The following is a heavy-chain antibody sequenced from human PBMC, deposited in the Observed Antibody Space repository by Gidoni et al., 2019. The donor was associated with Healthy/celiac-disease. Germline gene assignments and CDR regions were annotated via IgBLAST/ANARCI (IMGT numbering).Heavy chain of an antibody. D-gene: IGHD5-18*01. V-gene: IGHV3-13*01. J-gene: IGHJ4*02. CDR1: GFTFSSYD. CDR2: IGTAGDT. Sequence: EVQLVESGGGLVQPGGSLRLSCGASGFTFSSYDMHWVRQATGKGLEWVSAIGTAGDTYYAGSVKGRFTISRENAKNSLYLQMNSLRAEDTAVYYCARVLGYSYGNWGQGTLVTVSS. CDR3: ARVLGYSYGN.